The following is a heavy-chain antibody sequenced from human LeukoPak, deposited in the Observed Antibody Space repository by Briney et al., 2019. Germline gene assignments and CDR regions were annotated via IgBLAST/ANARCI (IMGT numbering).Heavy chain of an antibody. CDR2: LYYNGRT. D-gene: IGHD6-13*01. J-gene: IGHJ6*03. CDR3: ANEQQLGPYYYYYMDV. Sequence: SETLSLTCTVSGGSISTYYWSWIRQPPGKGLEWIGYLYYNGRTNYNPSLKSRVTLSLDTSKNQFSLKLSSVTAADAAVYYCANEQQLGPYYYYYMDVWGKGTTVTVSS. CDR1: GGSISTYY. V-gene: IGHV4-59*12.